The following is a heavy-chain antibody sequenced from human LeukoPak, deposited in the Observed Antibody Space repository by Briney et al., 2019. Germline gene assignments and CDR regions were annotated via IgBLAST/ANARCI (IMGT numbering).Heavy chain of an antibody. Sequence: SETLSLTCTVSGGSISSSSYYWGWIRQPPGKGLEWIGSIYYSGSTYYNPSLKSRVTISVDTSKDQFSLKLSSVTAADTAVYYCARGSRYSYGYVGYWGQGTLVTVSS. D-gene: IGHD5-18*01. J-gene: IGHJ4*02. CDR2: IYYSGST. V-gene: IGHV4-39*07. CDR3: ARGSRYSYGYVGY. CDR1: GGSISSSSYY.